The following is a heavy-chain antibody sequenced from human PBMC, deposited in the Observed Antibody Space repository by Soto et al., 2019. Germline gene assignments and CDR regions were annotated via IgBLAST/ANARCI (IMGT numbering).Heavy chain of an antibody. CDR3: ASINNFDWYYYYYGMDV. V-gene: IGHV4-30-4*01. D-gene: IGHD3-9*01. CDR1: GGSISSGDYY. CDR2: IYYSGST. Sequence: QVQLQESGPGLVKPSQTLSLTCTVSGGSISSGDYYWSWIRQPPGTGLEWIGYIYYSGSTYYNPSLKSRVTISVDTSKNQFSLKLSSVTAADTAVYYCASINNFDWYYYYYGMDVWGQGTTVTVSS. J-gene: IGHJ6*02.